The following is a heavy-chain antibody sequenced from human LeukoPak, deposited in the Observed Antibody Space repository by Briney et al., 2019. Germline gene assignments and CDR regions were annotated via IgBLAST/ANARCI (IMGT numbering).Heavy chain of an antibody. Sequence: ASVKVSCKPSGYTFTSYAINWVRQAPGQGLEWMGWISTYNGDTNYAQKLQDRVTMTTDASTSTAYMELRSLRSDDTAVYYCARGSSYGFSMGYWGQGTLVTVSS. CDR2: ISTYNGDT. J-gene: IGHJ4*02. CDR1: GYTFTSYA. D-gene: IGHD5-18*01. CDR3: ARGSSYGFSMGY. V-gene: IGHV1-18*01.